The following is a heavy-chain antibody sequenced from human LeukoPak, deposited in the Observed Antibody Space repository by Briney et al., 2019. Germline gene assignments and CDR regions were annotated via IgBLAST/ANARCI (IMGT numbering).Heavy chain of an antibody. CDR3: AGDFVGYCSSTSCFDAFDI. D-gene: IGHD2-2*01. CDR1: GFTFSSYS. J-gene: IGHJ3*02. Sequence: PGGSLRLSCAASGFTFSSYSMNWVRQAPGKGLEWVSYISSSSSTIYYADSVKGRFTISRDNAKNSLYLQMNSLRAEDTAVYYCAGDFVGYCSSTSCFDAFDIWGQGTMVTVSS. V-gene: IGHV3-48*01. CDR2: ISSSSSTI.